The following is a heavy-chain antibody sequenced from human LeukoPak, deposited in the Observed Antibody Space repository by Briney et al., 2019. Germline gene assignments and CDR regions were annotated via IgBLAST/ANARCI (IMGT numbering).Heavy chain of an antibody. CDR1: GFTFSSYS. CDR3: ARGHDFWSGYTYYYYMDV. D-gene: IGHD3-3*01. Sequence: GGSLRLSCAASGFTFSSYSMNWVRQAPGKGLEWVSYISSSSSTIYYADSVKGRFTISRDNAKNSLYLQMNSLRAEDAAVYYCARGHDFWSGYTYYYYMDVWGKGTTVTVSS. CDR2: ISSSSSTI. J-gene: IGHJ6*03. V-gene: IGHV3-48*04.